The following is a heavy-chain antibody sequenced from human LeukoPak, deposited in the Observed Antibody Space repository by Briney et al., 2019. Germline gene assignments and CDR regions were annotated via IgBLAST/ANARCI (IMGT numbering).Heavy chain of an antibody. CDR2: IYYSGST. CDR1: GGSISSSSYY. V-gene: IGHV4-39*01. J-gene: IGHJ5*02. D-gene: IGHD3-10*01. CDR3: ARHAQEYGSGIDWFDP. Sequence: PSETLSLTCTVSGGSISSSSYYWGWIRQPPGKGLEWIESIYYSGSTYYNPSLKSRVTISVDTSKNQFSLKLSSVTAADTAVYYCARHAQEYGSGIDWFDPWGQGTLVTVSS.